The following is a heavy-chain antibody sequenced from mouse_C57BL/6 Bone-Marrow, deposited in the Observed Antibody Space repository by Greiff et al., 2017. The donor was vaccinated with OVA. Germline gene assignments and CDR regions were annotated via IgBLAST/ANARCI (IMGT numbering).Heavy chain of an antibody. D-gene: IGHD2-5*01. CDR1: GYTFTGYW. CDR2: ILPGSGST. CDR3: ARRGAYYSNYVWFAY. Sequence: QVQLKESGAELMKPGASVKLSCKATGYTFTGYWIEWVKQRPGHGLEWIGEILPGSGSTNYNEKFKGKATFTADTSSNTDYMQLSSMTTKDSAIYYCARRGAYYSNYVWFAYWGQGTLVTVSA. J-gene: IGHJ3*01. V-gene: IGHV1-9*01.